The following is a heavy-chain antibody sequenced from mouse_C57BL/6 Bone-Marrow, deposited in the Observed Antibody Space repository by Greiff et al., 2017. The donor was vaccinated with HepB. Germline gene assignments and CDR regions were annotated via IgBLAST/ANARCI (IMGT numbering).Heavy chain of an antibody. V-gene: IGHV14-1*01. J-gene: IGHJ4*01. CDR1: GFNITDYY. Sequence: EVQLQQSGAELVRPGASVKLSCTASGFNITDYYMHWVKQRPEQGLEWIGRIDPEDGDTEYDAKFKGKATMTADTSSNTAYLQISSLTSEDTAVEYCTTCTTVAIAYWGQGTSVTVSS. CDR3: TTCTTVAIAY. D-gene: IGHD1-1*01. CDR2: IDPEDGDT.